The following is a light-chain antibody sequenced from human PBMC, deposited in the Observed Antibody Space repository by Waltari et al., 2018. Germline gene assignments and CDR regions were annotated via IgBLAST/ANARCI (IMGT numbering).Light chain of an antibody. V-gene: IGLV1-47*01. J-gene: IGLJ2*01. CDR3: ASWDDDVSGVV. Sequence: YPQFPRSPPNALLYTTIHRPSGFPARFSGSESGSSGSLSISGLRSEDEAEYYCASWDDDVSGVVFGGGTKLTVL. CDR2: TTI.